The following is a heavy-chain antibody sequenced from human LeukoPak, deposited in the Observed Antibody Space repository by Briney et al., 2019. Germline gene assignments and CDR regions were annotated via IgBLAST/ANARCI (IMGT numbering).Heavy chain of an antibody. CDR1: GVSITSINYY. CDR2: LSSGGPT. CDR3: ARRNILSGYYHFDY. J-gene: IGHJ4*01. Sequence: SDTLSLTCTVSGVSITSINYYWAWIRQPPGKGLEWIGSLSSGGPTYNNPSLESRTSISADTSSNQLFLKLTSVTAADTAVYFCARRNILSGYYHFDYWGHRTLVTVSS. D-gene: IGHD3-9*01. V-gene: IGHV4-39*01.